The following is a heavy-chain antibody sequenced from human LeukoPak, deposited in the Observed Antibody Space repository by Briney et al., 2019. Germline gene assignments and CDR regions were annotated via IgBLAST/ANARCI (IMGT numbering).Heavy chain of an antibody. D-gene: IGHD2-15*01. CDR3: AKEGCSGGSCYEFDY. V-gene: IGHV3-23*01. CDR1: GFTFSSYA. Sequence: PGGSLRLSCAASGFTFSSYAVSWVRQAPGKGLEWVSAISGSGGSTYYADSVKGRFTISRDNSKNTLYLQMNSLRAEDTAVYYCAKEGCSGGSCYEFDYWGQGTLVTVSS. CDR2: ISGSGGST. J-gene: IGHJ4*02.